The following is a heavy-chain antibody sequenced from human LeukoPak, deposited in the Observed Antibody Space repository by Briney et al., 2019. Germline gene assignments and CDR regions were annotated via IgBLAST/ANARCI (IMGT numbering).Heavy chain of an antibody. V-gene: IGHV3-23*01. Sequence: GGSLRLSCAASGFTFSDYFMSWIRQAPGKGLEWVSAISGSGGSTYYADSVKGRFTISRDNSKNTMSVQMDDLRAEDTAVYYCTRYNNDHFDYWGQGTLVTVSS. CDR1: GFTFSDYF. CDR2: ISGSGGST. D-gene: IGHD1-14*01. J-gene: IGHJ4*02. CDR3: TRYNNDHFDY.